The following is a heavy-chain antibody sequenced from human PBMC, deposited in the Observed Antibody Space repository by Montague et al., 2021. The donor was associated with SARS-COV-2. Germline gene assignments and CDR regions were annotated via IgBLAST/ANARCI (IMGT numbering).Heavy chain of an antibody. CDR3: ARGAPGY. CDR1: GGSFSDYH. CDR2: INYGGST. D-gene: IGHD1-1*01. Sequence: SETLSLTSAAYGGSFSDYHWTWIRQSAGGGLEWIGQINYGGSTKYNPSRRSRVTISIDTSKNQFSLKLTPVTAADTAVYYCARGAPGYWGQGTLVTVSS. J-gene: IGHJ4*02. V-gene: IGHV4-34*01.